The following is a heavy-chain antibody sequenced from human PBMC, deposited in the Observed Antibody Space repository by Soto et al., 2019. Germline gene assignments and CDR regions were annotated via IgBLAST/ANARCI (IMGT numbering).Heavy chain of an antibody. Sequence: QVTLKESGPVLVRPTEPLPLTCTVSVFSISNARMGVSWIRQPPGKALDRVAHIFSNDETSYSTSLKSSLTNPKDTSKNQVVLTVTQLDAVDPATYYGGRRVGTSLADYFDYWGQGSLVTVSS. CDR2: IFSNDET. CDR3: GRRVGTSLADYFDY. V-gene: IGHV2-26*01. D-gene: IGHD1-1*01. CDR1: VFSISNARMG. J-gene: IGHJ4*02.